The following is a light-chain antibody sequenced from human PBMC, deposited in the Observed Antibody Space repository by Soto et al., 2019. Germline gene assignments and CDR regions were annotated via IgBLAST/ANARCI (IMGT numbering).Light chain of an antibody. CDR1: SSNIGAGYD. Sequence: QSVPTQPPSVSGAPGQRVTISCTGSSSNIGAGYDVHWYQQLPGTAPKLLIYGNSNRPSGVPDRFSGSKSGTTASLAITGLQAEDEADYYCQSYASSLSGWVFGGGTKLTVL. CDR3: QSYASSLSGWV. V-gene: IGLV1-40*01. CDR2: GNS. J-gene: IGLJ3*02.